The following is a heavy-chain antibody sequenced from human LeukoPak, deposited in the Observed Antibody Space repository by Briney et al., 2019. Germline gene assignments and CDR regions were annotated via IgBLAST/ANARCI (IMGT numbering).Heavy chain of an antibody. V-gene: IGHV1-46*03. CDR2: INPSGGSA. CDR1: GYTFTSYG. D-gene: IGHD1-14*01. Sequence: ASVKVSCKASGYTFTSYGISWVRQAPGQGLEWMGIINPSGGSASYAQKFQGRVTMTRDTSTSTVYMELSSLRSEDTAVYYCARDTRPPNQNWFDPWGQGTLVTVSS. CDR3: ARDTRPPNQNWFDP. J-gene: IGHJ5*02.